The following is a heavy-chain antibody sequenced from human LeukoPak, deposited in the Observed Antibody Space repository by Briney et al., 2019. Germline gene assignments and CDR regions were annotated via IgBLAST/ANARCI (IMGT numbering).Heavy chain of an antibody. CDR1: GFTVSSSY. CDR3: ARSSGSYLYFDY. D-gene: IGHD1-26*01. J-gene: IGHJ4*02. V-gene: IGHV3-66*02. CDR2: LYSAGTT. Sequence: TGGSQRLSCAASGFTVSSSYMSWVRQAPGKGLEWVSVLYSAGTTYYADSVKGRFTISRDNSKNTLYLQMDSLRAEDTAVYYCARSSGSYLYFDYWGQGTLITVSS.